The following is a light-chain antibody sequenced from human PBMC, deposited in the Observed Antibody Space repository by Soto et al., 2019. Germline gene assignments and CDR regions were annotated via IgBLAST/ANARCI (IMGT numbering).Light chain of an antibody. Sequence: DIVMTQSPLSLPVTPGEASSISCRSSQSRLHKNGNNYFNWYLQXPGPPPXXLIDLGSNRASGVPDRLSGSGSGTAFTLKISREDAEDVRVYYCMQPLQSWTFGQGTKVDIK. CDR3: MQPLQSWT. J-gene: IGKJ1*01. CDR1: QSRLHKNGNNY. V-gene: IGKV2-28*01. CDR2: LGS.